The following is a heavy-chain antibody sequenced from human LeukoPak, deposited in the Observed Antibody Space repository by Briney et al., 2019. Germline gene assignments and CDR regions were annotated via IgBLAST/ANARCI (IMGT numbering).Heavy chain of an antibody. D-gene: IGHD2-2*01. CDR1: GGSISSGDYY. CDR3: ARYAFVVVPAAHWSFDY. V-gene: IGHV4-30-4*08. CDR2: IYYSGST. J-gene: IGHJ4*02. Sequence: NTSQTLSLTCTVSGGSISSGDYYWSWIRQPPGKGLEWIGCIYYSGSTYYNPSLKSRVTISVDTSKNQFSLKLSSVTAADTAVYYCARYAFVVVPAAHWSFDYWGQGTLVTVSS.